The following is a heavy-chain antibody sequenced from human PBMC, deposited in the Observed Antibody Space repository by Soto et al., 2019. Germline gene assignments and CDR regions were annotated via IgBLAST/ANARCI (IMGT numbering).Heavy chain of an antibody. CDR3: ERITKGRPRTPWFDP. V-gene: IGHV2-26*01. Sequence: SGPTLVNPTETLTLTCTVPGFSLSDARMGVSWIRQPPGKALEWLAHIFSNDEKAYSSSLLRRLTISKDTSKSQVVLTVTKVDPVDTATYFCERITKGRPRTPWFDPWGQGTLVTVSS. CDR1: GFSLSDARMG. J-gene: IGHJ5*02. D-gene: IGHD6-6*01. CDR2: IFSNDEK.